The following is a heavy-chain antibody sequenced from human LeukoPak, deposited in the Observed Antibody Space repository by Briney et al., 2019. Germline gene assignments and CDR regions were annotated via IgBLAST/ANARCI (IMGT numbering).Heavy chain of an antibody. Sequence: SETLSLTCAVYGGSFSGYYWSWIRQPPGKGLEWIGEINHSGSTNYNPSLKSRVTISVDTSKNQFSLKLSSVTAADTAVYYCARVRILEWRRGAGFDPWGQGTLVTVSS. CDR1: GGSFSGYY. V-gene: IGHV4-34*01. CDR3: ARVRILEWRRGAGFDP. D-gene: IGHD3-3*01. J-gene: IGHJ5*02. CDR2: INHSGST.